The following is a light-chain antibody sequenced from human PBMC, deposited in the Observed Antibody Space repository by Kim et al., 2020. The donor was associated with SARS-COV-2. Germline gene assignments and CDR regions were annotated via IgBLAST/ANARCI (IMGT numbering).Light chain of an antibody. CDR2: DVN. CDR1: SSDIGDYNY. V-gene: IGLV2-14*03. Sequence: GQSITISCTGTSSDIGDYNYVSWYQQCPGKAPKLLIYDVNKRPSGVSIRFSGSKSGNTASLTISRLRAEHEADYYCSSYTSSTTWVFGGGTQLTVL. CDR3: SSYTSSTTWV. J-gene: IGLJ3*02.